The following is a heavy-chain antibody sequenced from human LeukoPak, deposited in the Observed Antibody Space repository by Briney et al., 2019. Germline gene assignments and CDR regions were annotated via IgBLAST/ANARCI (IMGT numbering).Heavy chain of an antibody. V-gene: IGHV4-4*07. CDR1: GGSISSYY. CDR3: AGIVVVVAATLPAFDI. D-gene: IGHD2-15*01. Sequence: SETLSLTCTVSGGSISSYYWSWIRQPAGKGLEWIGRIYTSGSTNYNPSLKSRVTMSVDTSKNQFSLKLSSVTAADTAVYYCAGIVVVVAATLPAFDIWGQGTMVTVSS. CDR2: IYTSGST. J-gene: IGHJ3*02.